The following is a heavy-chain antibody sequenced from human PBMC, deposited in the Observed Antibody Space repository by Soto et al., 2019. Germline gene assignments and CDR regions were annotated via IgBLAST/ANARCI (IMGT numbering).Heavy chain of an antibody. CDR2: ISWDGGST. J-gene: IGHJ3*02. CDR3: AKDICGGSCYDAFDI. V-gene: IGHV3-43*01. CDR1: GLTFDDYT. D-gene: IGHD2-15*01. Sequence: GGSMRLSCAASGLTFDDYTMHWVRQAPGKGLEWVSLISWDGGSTYYADSVKGRFTISRDNSKNSLYLQMNSLRTEDTALYYCAKDICGGSCYDAFDIWGQGTMVTVSS.